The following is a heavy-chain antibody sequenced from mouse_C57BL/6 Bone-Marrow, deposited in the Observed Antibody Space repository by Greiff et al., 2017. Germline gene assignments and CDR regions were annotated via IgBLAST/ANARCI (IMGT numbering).Heavy chain of an antibody. V-gene: IGHV14-2*01. CDR3: ARSSFYVYDGAWFAY. CDR1: GFNIKDYY. D-gene: IGHD2-2*01. J-gene: IGHJ3*01. Sequence: VQLKQSGAELVKPGASVKLSCTASGFNIKDYYMHWVKQRTEQGLERIGRIDPEDGETKYAPKFQGKGTITADTTSNTAYLQLSSLTSEDPAVYYCARSSFYVYDGAWFAYWGQGTLVTVSA. CDR2: IDPEDGET.